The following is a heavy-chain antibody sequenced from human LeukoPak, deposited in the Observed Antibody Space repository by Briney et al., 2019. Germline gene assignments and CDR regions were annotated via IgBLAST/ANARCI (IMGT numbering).Heavy chain of an antibody. CDR2: INPSGGST. D-gene: IGHD5-18*01. Sequence: ASVKVSYKASGYTFTGYYMHWVRQAPGQGLEWMGIINPSGGSTSYAQKFQGRVTMTRDTSTSTVYMELSSLRSEDTAVYYCARDRNAGYSYGAFDYWGQGTLVTVSS. CDR3: ARDRNAGYSYGAFDY. V-gene: IGHV1-46*01. CDR1: GYTFTGYY. J-gene: IGHJ4*02.